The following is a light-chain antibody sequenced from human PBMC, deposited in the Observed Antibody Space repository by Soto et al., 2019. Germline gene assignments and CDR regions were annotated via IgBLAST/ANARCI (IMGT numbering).Light chain of an antibody. CDR2: EVS. CDR3: SSYTSSRTLV. J-gene: IGLJ2*01. Sequence: QTVVTQPASVSGSPGQSITISCTGTSSDVGGYNYVSWYQQHPGKAPKLMIYEVSNRPSGVSNRFSGSKSGNTASLTISGLQAEDEADYYCSSYTSSRTLVFGGGTKLTVL. CDR1: SSDVGGYNY. V-gene: IGLV2-14*01.